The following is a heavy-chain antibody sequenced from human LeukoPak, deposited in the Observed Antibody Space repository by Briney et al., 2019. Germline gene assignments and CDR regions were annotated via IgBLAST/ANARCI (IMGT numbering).Heavy chain of an antibody. CDR1: GGTFSSYA. J-gene: IGHJ6*02. Sequence: ASVKVSCKASGGTFSSYAISWVRQAPGQGLEWMGWINPNSGGTNYAQKFQGWVTMTRDTSISTAYMELSRLRSDDTAVYYCARGVDIVVVVAAPWYYGMDVWGQGTTVTVSS. CDR2: INPNSGGT. CDR3: ARGVDIVVVVAAPWYYGMDV. V-gene: IGHV1-2*04. D-gene: IGHD2-15*01.